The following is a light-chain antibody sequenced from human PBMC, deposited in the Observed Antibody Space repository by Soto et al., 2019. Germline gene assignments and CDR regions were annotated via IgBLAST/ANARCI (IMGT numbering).Light chain of an antibody. CDR2: S. CDR1: QSIGSW. Sequence: DIQMTQSPSTLSAFVGDRVTITCRASQSIGSWLDWYQQKPGKAPKTSSLESGVPSRVSGSGSGTEFTLTISSLKPDDSATYYCQQYNNLWTFGPGTKVDIK. V-gene: IGKV1-5*03. J-gene: IGKJ1*01. CDR3: QQYNNLWT.